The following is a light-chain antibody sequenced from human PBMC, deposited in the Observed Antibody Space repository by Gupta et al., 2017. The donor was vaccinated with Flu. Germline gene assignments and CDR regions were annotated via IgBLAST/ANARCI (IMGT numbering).Light chain of an antibody. V-gene: IGLV2-18*02. Sequence: QSALTQPPSVSGSPGQSVTISRTGTSSDVGTYNRVSWYQQPPGTAPKLMIYEVSNRPSGVPDRFSGSKSGNTASLTISGLQGEDEADYYCSSYTSSSTYVFGTGTKVTVL. J-gene: IGLJ1*01. CDR2: EVS. CDR3: SSYTSSSTYV. CDR1: SSDVGTYNR.